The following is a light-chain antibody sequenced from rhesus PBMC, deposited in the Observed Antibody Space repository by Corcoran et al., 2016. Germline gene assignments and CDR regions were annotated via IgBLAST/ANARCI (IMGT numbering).Light chain of an antibody. CDR1: QGISNW. CDR3: QHHDTSPFT. J-gene: IGKJ3*01. V-gene: IGKV1-69*01. Sequence: DIQMTQSPSSLSASVGDRVTITCRASQGISNWSAWYQQKPGKAPKLLIYRASNLETGVPSRFSGSGSGTDFTLTISSLQPDDIATYSCQHHDTSPFTFGPGTKLDIK. CDR2: RAS.